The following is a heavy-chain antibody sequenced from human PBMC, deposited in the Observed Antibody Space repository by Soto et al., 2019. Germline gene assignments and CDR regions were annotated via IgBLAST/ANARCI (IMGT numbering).Heavy chain of an antibody. CDR2: INPNSGGT. J-gene: IGHJ6*02. CDR3: ARNNSQGYCISTSCYADYYGMDV. V-gene: IGHV1-2*04. D-gene: IGHD2-2*01. Sequence: GASVKVSCKASGYTFTGYYMHWVRQAPGQGLEWMGWINPNSGGTNYAQKFQGWVTMTRDTSISTAYMELSRLRSDDTAVYYCARNNSQGYCISTSCYADYYGMDVWGQRTTVTVSS. CDR1: GYTFTGYY.